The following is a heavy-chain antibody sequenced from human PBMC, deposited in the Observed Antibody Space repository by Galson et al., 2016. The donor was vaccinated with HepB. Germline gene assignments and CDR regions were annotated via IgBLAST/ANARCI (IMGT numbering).Heavy chain of an antibody. D-gene: IGHD3-10*01. CDR3: AREGDGYYGSTTHFDH. CDR2: ISSGGETI. V-gene: IGHV3-11*01. J-gene: IGHJ4*02. CDR1: GFTFGDFY. Sequence: SLRLSCAASGFTFGDFYFSWVRQAPGKGLEWISYISSGGETIYYADSVKGRFTISRDNARSSLYLHMNSLRAEDSAVYYCAREGDGYYGSTTHFDHWGQGPLVTVSS.